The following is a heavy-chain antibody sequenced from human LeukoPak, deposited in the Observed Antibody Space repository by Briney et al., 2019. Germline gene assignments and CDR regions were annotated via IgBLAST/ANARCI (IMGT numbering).Heavy chain of an antibody. CDR1: GFIFDDYA. Sequence: GRSLRLSCAASGFIFDDYAMHWVRQAPGKGLEWVSGINWNSNDIGYVDSVKGRFTISRDNAKNSLYLQMNSLRAEDTAVYYCARHYSSSWYFDYWGQGTLVTVSS. J-gene: IGHJ4*02. CDR2: INWNSNDI. D-gene: IGHD6-13*01. V-gene: IGHV3-9*01. CDR3: ARHYSSSWYFDY.